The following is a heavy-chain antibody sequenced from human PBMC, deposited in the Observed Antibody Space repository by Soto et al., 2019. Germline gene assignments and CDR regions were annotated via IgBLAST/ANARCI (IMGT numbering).Heavy chain of an antibody. CDR1: GGTFSSYA. J-gene: IGHJ4*02. CDR2: IIPIFGTA. Sequence: QVQLVQSGAEVKKPGSSVKVSCKASGGTFSSYAISWVRQAPGQGLEWMGGIIPIFGTANYAQKFQGRVTITADESTSTAYMERSSLSWEDTAVYYCGRDREYSSSSATSFDYWGQGTLVPVSS. CDR3: GRDREYSSSSATSFDY. D-gene: IGHD6-6*01. V-gene: IGHV1-69*01.